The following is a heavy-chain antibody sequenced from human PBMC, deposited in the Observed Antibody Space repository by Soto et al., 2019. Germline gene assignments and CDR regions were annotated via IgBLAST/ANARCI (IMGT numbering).Heavy chain of an antibody. Sequence: SSETLSLTCTVSGGSISSYYWSWIRQPPGKGLEWIGYIYYSGSTNYNPSLKSRVTISVDTSKNQFSLKLSSVTAADTAVYYCARHAHSGSHRGYYYYGMDVWGQGTTVTVSS. CDR3: ARHAHSGSHRGYYYYGMDV. CDR1: GGSISSYY. CDR2: IYYSGST. J-gene: IGHJ6*02. V-gene: IGHV4-59*08. D-gene: IGHD1-26*01.